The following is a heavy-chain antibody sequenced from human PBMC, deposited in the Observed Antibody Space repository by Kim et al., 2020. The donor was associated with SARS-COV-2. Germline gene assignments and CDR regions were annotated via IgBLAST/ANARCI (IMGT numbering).Heavy chain of an antibody. D-gene: IGHD3-16*02. V-gene: IGHV4-59*01. CDR2: ISYTGST. CDR1: GDSISNYY. CDR3: ARRGGILARPTIFDY. Sequence: SETLSLTCTISGDSISNYYWSWIRQPPGTGLEWIGYISYTGSTNYNPSLKSRVTISLDTSKNQFSLKVTSVTAADAAIYYCARRGGILARPTIFDYWGQGALVTVSS. J-gene: IGHJ4*02.